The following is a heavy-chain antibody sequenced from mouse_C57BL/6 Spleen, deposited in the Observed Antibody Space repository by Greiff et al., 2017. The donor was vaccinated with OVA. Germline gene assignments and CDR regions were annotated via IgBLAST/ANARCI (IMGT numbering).Heavy chain of an antibody. D-gene: IGHD2-4*01. Sequence: QVQLQQPGTELVKPGASVKLSCKASGYTFTSYWMHWVKQRPGPGLEWIGNLIPSNGGTNYNAKFKSKATLTVDKASSTAYMQLSSLTSEDSAVYYCARYYDLSWFAYWGQGTLVTVSA. V-gene: IGHV1-53*01. CDR1: GYTFTSYW. J-gene: IGHJ3*01. CDR2: LIPSNGGT. CDR3: ARYYDLSWFAY.